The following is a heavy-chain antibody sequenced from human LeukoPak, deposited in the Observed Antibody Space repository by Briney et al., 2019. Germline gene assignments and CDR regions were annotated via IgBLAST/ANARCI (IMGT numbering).Heavy chain of an antibody. CDR1: GGSISSGSYY. CDR2: IYYSGST. Sequence: PSQTLSLTCTVSGGSISSGSYYWSWIRQPAGKGLEWIGYIYYSGSTNYNPSLKSRVTISVDTSKNQFSLKLSSVTAADTAVYYCARGSGSYYSKWSFDLWGRGTLVTVSS. CDR3: ARGSGSYYSKWSFDL. V-gene: IGHV4-61*10. D-gene: IGHD1-26*01. J-gene: IGHJ2*01.